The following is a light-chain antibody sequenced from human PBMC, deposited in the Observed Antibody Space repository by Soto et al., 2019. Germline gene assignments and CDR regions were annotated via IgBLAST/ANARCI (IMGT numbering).Light chain of an antibody. CDR1: QGVSNY. Sequence: DIQMTQSPSSLSASVGDRVTITCRASQGVSNYLAWYQQKPGRVPSLLIYAASTLQSGVPSRFSGSGSGTDFTLTITSLQPEDVATYYCQKYNTAPWTFGQGTKVEIK. V-gene: IGKV1-27*01. CDR2: AAS. J-gene: IGKJ1*01. CDR3: QKYNTAPWT.